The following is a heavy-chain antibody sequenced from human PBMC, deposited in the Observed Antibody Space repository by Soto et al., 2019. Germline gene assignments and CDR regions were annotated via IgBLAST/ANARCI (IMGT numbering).Heavy chain of an antibody. Sequence: AGGSLRLSCAASGFTFSNYAMSWVRQAPGKGLEWVSTLSGSGGSTYYADSVKGRFTISRDNSKNTLYLQMNSLRAEDTAVYYCARDYDSSGYPRYYFDYWGQGTLVTVSS. CDR1: GFTFSNYA. CDR2: LSGSGGST. D-gene: IGHD3-22*01. J-gene: IGHJ4*02. V-gene: IGHV3-23*01. CDR3: ARDYDSSGYPRYYFDY.